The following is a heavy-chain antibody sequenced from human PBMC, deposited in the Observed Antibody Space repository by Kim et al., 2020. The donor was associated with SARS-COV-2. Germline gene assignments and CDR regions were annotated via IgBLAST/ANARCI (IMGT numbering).Heavy chain of an antibody. CDR1: GGSISSYY. D-gene: IGHD1-26*01. CDR3: ARDREDYYGMDV. V-gene: IGHV4-59*01. J-gene: IGHJ6*02. Sequence: SETLSLTCTVSGGSISSYYWSWIRQPPGKGLEWIGYIYYSGSTNYNPSLKSRVTISVDTSKNQFSLKLSSVTAADTAVYYCARDREDYYGMDVWGQGTTGTVSS. CDR2: IYYSGST.